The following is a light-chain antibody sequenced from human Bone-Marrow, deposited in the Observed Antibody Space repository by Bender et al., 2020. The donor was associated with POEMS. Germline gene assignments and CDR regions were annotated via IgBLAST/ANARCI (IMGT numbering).Light chain of an antibody. CDR1: SSNIGNHG. CDR2: SDI. V-gene: IGLV1-36*01. J-gene: IGLJ1*01. CDR3: AACDDSLSAYV. Sequence: QSVVTQPPSLSEAPRQRVTISCSGSSSNIGNHGVNWYQQLPGTAPKLLIYSDIQRPSGVPDRFSGTQSGTSSYLAFNALQSADESDYYCAACDDSLSAYVFGTRTKVTGL.